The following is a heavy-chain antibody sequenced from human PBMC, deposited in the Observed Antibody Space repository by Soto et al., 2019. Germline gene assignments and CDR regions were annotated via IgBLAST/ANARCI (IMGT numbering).Heavy chain of an antibody. CDR3: TRMAIVLMVYPEHYYYYGMDV. D-gene: IGHD2-8*01. Sequence: GGSLRLSCAASGFTFSGSAMHWVRQASGKGLEWVGRIRSKANSYATAYAASVKGRFTISRDDSKNTAYLQMNSLKTEDTAVYYCTRMAIVLMVYPEHYYYYGMDVWGQGTTVTVSS. CDR2: IRSKANSYAT. J-gene: IGHJ6*02. CDR1: GFTFSGSA. V-gene: IGHV3-73*01.